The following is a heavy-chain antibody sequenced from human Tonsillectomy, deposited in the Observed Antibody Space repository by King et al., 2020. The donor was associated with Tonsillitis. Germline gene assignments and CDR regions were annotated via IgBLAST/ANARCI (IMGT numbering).Heavy chain of an antibody. CDR3: AREDENWFVP. J-gene: IGHJ5*02. Sequence: QLVQSGAEVKKPGASVKVSCKASGYTFTGYYVHWVRQAPGQGLEWMGWINPNSGGTNYAQKFQGWVTMTRDTSISTAYMELSRLRSDDSAMYYCAREDENWFVPWGQGTLVTVSS. V-gene: IGHV1-2*04. CDR1: GYTFTGYY. CDR2: INPNSGGT.